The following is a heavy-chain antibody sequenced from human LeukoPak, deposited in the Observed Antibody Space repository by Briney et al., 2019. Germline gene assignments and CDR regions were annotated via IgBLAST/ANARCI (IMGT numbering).Heavy chain of an antibody. D-gene: IGHD3-3*01. CDR1: GFTFDDYA. CDR3: ARVKGSGYRNSIDY. J-gene: IGHJ4*02. Sequence: GGSLRLSCAASGFTFDDYAMNWVRQAPGKGLEWVSGINWNGGSTYYRDSVKGRFTISRDNAKNSLYLQMNSLRAEDTALYYCARVKGSGYRNSIDYWGQGTPVTASS. CDR2: INWNGGST. V-gene: IGHV3-20*04.